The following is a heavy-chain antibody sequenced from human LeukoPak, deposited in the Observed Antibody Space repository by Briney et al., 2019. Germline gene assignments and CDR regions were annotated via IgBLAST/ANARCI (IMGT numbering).Heavy chain of an antibody. J-gene: IGHJ3*02. CDR2: INHSGST. CDR1: GGSFSGYY. CDR3: ARRRSYGAFDI. V-gene: IGHV4-34*01. Sequence: RSSETLSLTCAVYGGSFSGYYWSWIRQPPGKGLEWIGEINHSGSTNYNPSLKSRVTISVDTSKNQFSLKLSSVTAADTAVYYCARRRSYGAFDIWGQGTMVTVSS. D-gene: IGHD3-16*01.